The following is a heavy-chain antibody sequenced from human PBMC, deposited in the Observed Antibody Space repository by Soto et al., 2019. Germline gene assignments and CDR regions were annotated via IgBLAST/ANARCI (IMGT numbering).Heavy chain of an antibody. D-gene: IGHD5-12*01. V-gene: IGHV3-23*01. CDR3: AKDLRAGSGYDFDY. J-gene: IGHJ4*02. CDR1: GFTLTSNS. Sequence: EVQLLQSGGGLVQPGGPLRLSFQPLGFTLTSNSLTWVRQPPGKGLEWVAAVNPGGYSTYYADSVKGRFTISRDNSNKTLYLQMNSLRAEDTAVYYCAKDLRAGSGYDFDYRDQGTLVTVSS. CDR2: VNPGGYST.